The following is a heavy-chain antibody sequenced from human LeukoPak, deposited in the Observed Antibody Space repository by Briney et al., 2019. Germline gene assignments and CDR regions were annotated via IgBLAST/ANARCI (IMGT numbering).Heavy chain of an antibody. CDR2: INWNGGST. CDR1: GFTFDDYG. CDR3: AELGITMIGGV. V-gene: IGHV3-20*04. J-gene: IGHJ6*04. D-gene: IGHD3-10*02. Sequence: GGSLRLSCAASGFTFDDYGMSWVRQAPGKGLEWVSGINWNGGSTGYADSVKGRFTIARDNAKNSLYLQMNSLRAEDTAVYYCAELGITMIGGVWGKGTTVTISS.